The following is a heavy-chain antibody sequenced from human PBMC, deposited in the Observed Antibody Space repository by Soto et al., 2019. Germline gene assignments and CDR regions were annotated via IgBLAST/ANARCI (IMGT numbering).Heavy chain of an antibody. Sequence: QVQLQESGPGLVKPSETLSLTCTVSGGSISSYYWSWIRQPPGKGLEWIGYIYYSGSTNYNPSLTVRFTRSVDTSKNQFSLKLSSVTAADTAVYYCARHLEYYYYYGMDVWGQGTTVTVSS. D-gene: IGHD1-1*01. J-gene: IGHJ6*02. CDR3: ARHLEYYYYYGMDV. V-gene: IGHV4-59*08. CDR2: IYYSGST. CDR1: GGSISSYY.